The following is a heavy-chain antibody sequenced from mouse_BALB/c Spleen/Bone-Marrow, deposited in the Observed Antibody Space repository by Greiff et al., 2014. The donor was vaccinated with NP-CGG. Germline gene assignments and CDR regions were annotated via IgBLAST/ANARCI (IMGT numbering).Heavy chain of an antibody. Sequence: QVQLQQSGPGLVAPSQSLSITCTVSGFSLTGYGVNWVRQPPGKGLEWLGMIWGDGSTDYNSALKSRLSISKDNSKSQVFLKMNSLQTEDTARYYCARGNYGSSLYAMDYWGQGTSVTVSS. V-gene: IGHV2-6-7*01. CDR2: IWGDGST. CDR1: GFSLTGYG. J-gene: IGHJ4*01. D-gene: IGHD1-1*01. CDR3: ARGNYGSSLYAMDY.